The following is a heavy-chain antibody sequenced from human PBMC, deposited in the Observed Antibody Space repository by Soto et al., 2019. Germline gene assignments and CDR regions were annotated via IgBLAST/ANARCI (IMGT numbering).Heavy chain of an antibody. CDR3: ARESPTLYDYVWGSYRYSSDFDY. D-gene: IGHD3-16*02. CDR2: ISYDGSNK. Sequence: PGGSLRLSCAASGFTFSSYAMHWVGQAPGMGLERVAVISYDGSNKYYADSVKGQFTMSRYNSKYTLYLHMNSLRAEDTAVYYCARESPTLYDYVWGSYRYSSDFDYWGQGTLVTV. V-gene: IGHV3-30-3*01. CDR1: GFTFSSYA. J-gene: IGHJ4*02.